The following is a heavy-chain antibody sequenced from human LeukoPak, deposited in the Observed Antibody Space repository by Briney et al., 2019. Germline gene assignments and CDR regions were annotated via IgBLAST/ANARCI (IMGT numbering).Heavy chain of an antibody. CDR1: GGSFSGYY. J-gene: IGHJ4*02. D-gene: IGHD5-18*01. Sequence: SETLSLTCAVYGGSFSGYYWSWIRQPPGKGLEWIGEINHSGSTNYNPSLKSRATISVDTSKNQFSLKLSSVTAADTAVYYCAGGRIQLWLRHAYYFDYWGQGTLVTVSS. V-gene: IGHV4-34*01. CDR3: AGGRIQLWLRHAYYFDY. CDR2: INHSGST.